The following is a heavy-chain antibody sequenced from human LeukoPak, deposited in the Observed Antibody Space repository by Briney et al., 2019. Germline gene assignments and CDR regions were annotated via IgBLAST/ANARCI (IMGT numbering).Heavy chain of an antibody. Sequence: SSETLSLTCTVSGGSISSSSYYWGWIRQPPGKGLEWIGSIYYSGSTYYNPSLKSRVTISVDTSKNQFSLKLSSVTAADTAVYYCARVQWNKKNWFDPWGQGTLVTVSS. CDR1: GGSISSSSYY. D-gene: IGHD1/OR15-1a*01. CDR2: IYYSGST. J-gene: IGHJ5*02. CDR3: ARVQWNKKNWFDP. V-gene: IGHV4-39*07.